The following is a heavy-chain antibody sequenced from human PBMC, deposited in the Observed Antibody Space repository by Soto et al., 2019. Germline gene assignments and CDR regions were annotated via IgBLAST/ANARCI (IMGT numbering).Heavy chain of an antibody. V-gene: IGHV1-46*01. CDR1: GYTFINYY. J-gene: IGHJ4*02. D-gene: IGHD2-21*01. Sequence: QAHLVQSGAEVREPGASVKVSCRTSGYTFINYYIHWVRQAPGHGLEWMAIINPMSGATNYAQKFQGRITLTKDTSTTTVYMEVSSLTPEDTAVYYCARDLAAGDLWGQGTLVTVSS. CDR3: ARDLAAGDL. CDR2: INPMSGAT.